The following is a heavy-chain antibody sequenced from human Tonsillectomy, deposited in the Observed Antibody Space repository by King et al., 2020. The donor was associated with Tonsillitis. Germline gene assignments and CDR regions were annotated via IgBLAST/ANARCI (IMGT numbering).Heavy chain of an antibody. CDR3: ARELTIFGVVPPDY. CDR2: ISYDVSNK. Sequence: VQLVESRGGVVQPGRSLRLSCAASGFTFGTYAMHWVRQAPGKGLEWVAVISYDVSNKYYADSVKGRFTISRDNSKNTLYLQMNSLRADDTVVYYCARELTIFGVVPPDYWGQGTLVTVSS. D-gene: IGHD3-3*01. J-gene: IGHJ4*02. V-gene: IGHV3-30-3*01. CDR1: GFTFGTYA.